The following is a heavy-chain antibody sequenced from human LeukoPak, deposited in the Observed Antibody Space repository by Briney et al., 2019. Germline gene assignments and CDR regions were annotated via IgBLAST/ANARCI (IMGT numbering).Heavy chain of an antibody. Sequence: ASVKASCKASGYTFTGYYMHRVRQAPGQGLEWMGWINPNSGGTSYAQKFQGWVTMTRDTSISTAYMELSRLRSDDTAVYYCASSSSSWYGLSFDYWGQGTLVTVSS. D-gene: IGHD6-13*01. V-gene: IGHV1-2*04. J-gene: IGHJ4*02. CDR1: GYTFTGYY. CDR2: INPNSGGT. CDR3: ASSSSSWYGLSFDY.